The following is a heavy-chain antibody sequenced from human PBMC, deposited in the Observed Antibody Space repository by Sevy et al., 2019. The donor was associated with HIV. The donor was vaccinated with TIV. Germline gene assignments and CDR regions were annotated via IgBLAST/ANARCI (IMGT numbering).Heavy chain of an antibody. D-gene: IGHD1-26*01. V-gene: IGHV1-18*01. CDR3: ARLLGSTEFGYYFDY. Sequence: ASVKVSCKASGYTFTSYGLSWVRQAPGQGLEWMGGIRPYNGNTDYAQKLQGRVTVTTDPSTTTAYMELRSLRSDDTALYYCARLLGSTEFGYYFDYWGQGTLVTVSS. CDR1: GYTFTSYG. CDR2: IRPYNGNT. J-gene: IGHJ4*02.